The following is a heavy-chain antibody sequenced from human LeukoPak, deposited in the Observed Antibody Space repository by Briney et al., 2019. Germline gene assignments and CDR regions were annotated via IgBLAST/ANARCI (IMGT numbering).Heavy chain of an antibody. Sequence: ASVTVPCTASGYTFTSYYMHWVRQAPGQGLEWMGWINPNSGGTNYAQKFQGRVTMTRDTSISTAYMELSRLRSDDTAIYYCARDLGELSFLFYCDYYMDVWGKGTTVTVSS. V-gene: IGHV1-2*02. D-gene: IGHD3-16*02. CDR1: GYTFTSYY. CDR2: INPNSGGT. CDR3: ARDLGELSFLFYCDYYMDV. J-gene: IGHJ6*03.